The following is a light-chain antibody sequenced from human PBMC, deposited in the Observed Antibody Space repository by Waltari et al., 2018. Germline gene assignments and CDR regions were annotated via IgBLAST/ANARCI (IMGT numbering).Light chain of an antibody. CDR1: QSVLSSSTNKNY. Sequence: DFVMTQSPDSLAVSLGERATINCKSRQSVLSSSTNKNYLTWYQQKPGKPPKILIYWAATRESGVPDRFSGSGSGTDFTPTISSLQAEDVAVYYCQQYYGTPLTFGQGTRLEI. V-gene: IGKV4-1*01. J-gene: IGKJ5*01. CDR3: QQYYGTPLT. CDR2: WAA.